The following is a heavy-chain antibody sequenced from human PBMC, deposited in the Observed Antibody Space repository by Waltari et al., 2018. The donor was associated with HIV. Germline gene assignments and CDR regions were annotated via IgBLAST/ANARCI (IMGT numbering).Heavy chain of an antibody. J-gene: IGHJ5*02. V-gene: IGHV7-4-1*02. CDR3: ARAVSPNWFDP. CDR1: GYSSTTHS. Sequence: QVQLVQSGSELKKPGASVKVYCKASGYSSTTHSINWVRQAPGQGLEWMGWIHTNTGTPTYAQGFPGRFVFSLDTSVSAAYLQISSLKAEDTAVYYCARAVSPNWFDPWGQGTLVAVSS. CDR2: IHTNTGTP.